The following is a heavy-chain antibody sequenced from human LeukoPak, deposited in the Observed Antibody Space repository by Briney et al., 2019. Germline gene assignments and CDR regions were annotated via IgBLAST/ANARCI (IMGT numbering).Heavy chain of an antibody. CDR1: GFTFSTSW. Sequence: PGGSLRLSCAVSGFTFSTSWMSWVRQAPGKGLEWVANIKQDGSEKYYVDSVKGRFTISRDNAKNSLYLQMNSLRAEDTAVYYCARVGIAAFDYWGQGTLVTVSS. CDR2: IKQDGSEK. V-gene: IGHV3-7*01. J-gene: IGHJ4*02. CDR3: ARVGIAAFDY. D-gene: IGHD6-13*01.